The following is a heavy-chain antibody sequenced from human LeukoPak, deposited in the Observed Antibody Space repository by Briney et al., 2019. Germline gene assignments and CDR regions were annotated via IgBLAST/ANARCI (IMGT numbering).Heavy chain of an antibody. CDR2: IYTTGST. CDR3: ARDYCGGDCYTSYHYYYMDV. D-gene: IGHD2-21*02. V-gene: IGHV4-4*07. J-gene: IGHJ6*03. CDR1: GGSLSVYY. Sequence: PSETLSLTCTVSGGSLSVYYWSWIRQPAGKGLEWLGRIYTTGSTNYNPSLRSRVTMSVDTSKNQFSPKLSSVTAADTAVYYCARDYCGGDCYTSYHYYYMDVWGKGSTVSVSS.